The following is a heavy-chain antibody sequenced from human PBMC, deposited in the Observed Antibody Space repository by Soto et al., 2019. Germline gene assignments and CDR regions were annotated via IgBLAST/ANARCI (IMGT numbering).Heavy chain of an antibody. J-gene: IGHJ3*02. CDR2: ISAYNGNT. V-gene: IGHV1-18*01. D-gene: IGHD2-2*01. CDR3: ARDITGYCSSTSCPDAFDI. CDR1: GYTFTSYG. Sequence: ASVKVSCKASGYTFTSYGISWVRQAPGQGLEWMGWISAYNGNTNYAQKLQGRVTMTTDTSTSTAYMELRSLRPDDTAVYYCARDITGYCSSTSCPDAFDIWGQGTLVTVSS.